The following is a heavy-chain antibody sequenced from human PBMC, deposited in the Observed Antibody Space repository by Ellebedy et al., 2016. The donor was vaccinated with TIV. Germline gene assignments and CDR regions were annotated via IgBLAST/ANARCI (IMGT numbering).Heavy chain of an antibody. CDR2: ISSKRYGGKP. V-gene: IGHV3-49*04. J-gene: IGHJ4*02. CDR1: GFTFGDYA. D-gene: IGHD1-1*01. Sequence: GESLKISCSTSGFTFGDYAIIWVRQVSGKGLEWVGFISSKRYGGKPEYAASVKGRFTISRDDSNSIAYLQMDSLRSEDTAIYYCTRNPRKGYNYPFDYWGQGELVTVSS. CDR3: TRNPRKGYNYPFDY.